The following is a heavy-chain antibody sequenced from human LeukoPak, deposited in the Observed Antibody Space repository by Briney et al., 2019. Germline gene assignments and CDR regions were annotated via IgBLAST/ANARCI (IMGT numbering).Heavy chain of an antibody. Sequence: GGSLRLSCAASGFTFNNYAMSWVRQAPGKGLEWVSGVTGSGGSTYYVNSVKGRFTISRDNSKNTLYLQMNSLRDEDTAVYYCAKHRFESGGYHSTDWGQGTLVTVSS. V-gene: IGHV3-23*01. CDR2: VTGSGGST. J-gene: IGHJ4*02. CDR1: GFTFNNYA. CDR3: AKHRFESGGYHSTD. D-gene: IGHD3-22*01.